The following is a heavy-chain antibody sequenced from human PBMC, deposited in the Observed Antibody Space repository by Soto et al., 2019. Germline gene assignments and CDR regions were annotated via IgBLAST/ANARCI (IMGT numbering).Heavy chain of an antibody. CDR2: ISWHSGHI. J-gene: IGHJ4*02. CDR1: GFTFENYA. D-gene: IGHD4-4*01. CDR3: AKDKLYSNYEHYFDY. V-gene: IGHV3-9*01. Sequence: EVQLVESGGGLVQPGRSLRLSCAASGFTFENYAMHWVRQAPGKGLAWVSGISWHSGHIGYADSVRGRFTISRDNAKNSLYLQMNSLRPEDTGLYYCAKDKLYSNYEHYFDYWGQGTLVNVSS.